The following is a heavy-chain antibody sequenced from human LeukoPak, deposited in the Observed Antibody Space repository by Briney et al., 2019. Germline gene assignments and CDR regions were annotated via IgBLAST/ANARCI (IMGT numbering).Heavy chain of an antibody. CDR2: MNPNNGNT. V-gene: IGHV1-8*03. J-gene: IGHJ6*03. Sequence: ASVKVSCKASGYTFTSYDINWVRQATGQGLEWMGWMNPNNGNTGYAQKFQGRVTITRDTSISTAYMELSSPRSEDTAVYYCARGRVTKRRNSGYDRLRYYYYYMDVWGKGTKVTVCS. CDR1: GYTFTSYD. D-gene: IGHD5-12*01. CDR3: ARGRVTKRRNSGYDRLRYYYYYMDV.